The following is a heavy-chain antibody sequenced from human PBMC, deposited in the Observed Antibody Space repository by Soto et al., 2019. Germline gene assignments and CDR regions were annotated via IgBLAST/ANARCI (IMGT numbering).Heavy chain of an antibody. Sequence: GASVKVSCKASGYTFTSYSISWVRQAPGQGLEWMGWISAYNGNTNYAQKLQGRVTMTTDTSTSTAYMELRSLRSDDTAVYYCARDLSLFRGVTAPGDYYYYMDVWGKGTTVTVSS. CDR3: ARDLSLFRGVTAPGDYYYYMDV. CDR1: GYTFTSYS. V-gene: IGHV1-18*01. J-gene: IGHJ6*03. CDR2: ISAYNGNT. D-gene: IGHD2-21*02.